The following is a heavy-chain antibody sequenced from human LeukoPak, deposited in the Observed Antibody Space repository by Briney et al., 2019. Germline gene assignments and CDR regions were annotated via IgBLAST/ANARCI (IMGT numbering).Heavy chain of an antibody. J-gene: IGHJ4*02. CDR1: GFAFSSYW. D-gene: IGHD2-21*01. Sequence: GGSLRLSCEASGFAFSSYWASWVRQAPGKGLEWVANINQDGNSQNYVDSVRGRFTISKDNATNSVYLQMNSLRAEDTAVYYCARSLWPEDYWGQGILVTVSS. V-gene: IGHV3-7*01. CDR2: INQDGNSQ. CDR3: ARSLWPEDY.